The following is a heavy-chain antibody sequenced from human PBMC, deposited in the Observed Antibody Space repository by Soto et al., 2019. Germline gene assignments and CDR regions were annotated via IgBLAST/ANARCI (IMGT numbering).Heavy chain of an antibody. CDR2: IKSKTDGGTT. Sequence: GSLRLSCAASGFTFSNAWMSWVRQAPGKGLEWVGRIKSKTDGGTTDYAAPVKDRFTISRDDSKNTLYLQMNSLKTEDTAVYYCTTRYCSSTSCYRGAFNVWGKGTTVTVSS. CDR1: GFTFSNAW. V-gene: IGHV3-15*01. D-gene: IGHD2-2*01. CDR3: TTRYCSSTSCYRGAFNV. J-gene: IGHJ6*04.